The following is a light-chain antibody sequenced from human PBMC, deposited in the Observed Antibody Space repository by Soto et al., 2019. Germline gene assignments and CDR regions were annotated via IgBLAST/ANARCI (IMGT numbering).Light chain of an antibody. V-gene: IGKV1-5*03. CDR3: QQYNNWPPAEGT. Sequence: DIQMTQSPSTLSGSVGDRVTITCRASQTISSWLAWYQQKPGKAPKLLIYKASTLKSGVPSRFSGSGSGTEFTLTISSLQPDDFAVYYCQQYNNWPPAEGTFGQGTKLDIK. J-gene: IGKJ1*01. CDR1: QTISSW. CDR2: KAS.